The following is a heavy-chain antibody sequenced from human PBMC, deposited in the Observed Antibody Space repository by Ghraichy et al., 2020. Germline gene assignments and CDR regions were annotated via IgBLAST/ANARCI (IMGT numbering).Heavy chain of an antibody. V-gene: IGHV6-1*01. CDR3: ARVNHSSGWYFYSGAFDI. J-gene: IGHJ3*02. D-gene: IGHD6-19*01. Sequence: SQTLSLTCAISGDSVSSNSAAWNWIRQSPSRGLEWLGRTYYRSKWYSDYAVSVKSRITINPDTSKNQFSLQLNSVTPEDTAVYYCARVNHSSGWYFYSGAFDIWGQGTMVTVSS. CDR2: TYYRSKWYS. CDR1: GDSVSSNSAA.